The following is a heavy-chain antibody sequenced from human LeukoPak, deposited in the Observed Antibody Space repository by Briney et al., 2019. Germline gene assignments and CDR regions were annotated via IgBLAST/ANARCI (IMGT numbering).Heavy chain of an antibody. CDR1: GGSFSGYY. Sequence: SETLSLTCAVYGGSFSGYYWSWIRQPPGKGLEWIGEINHSGSTNYNPSPKSRVTISVDTSKNQFSLKLSSVTAADTAAYYCARATYCSSTSCYMGKGNFDYWGQGTLVTVSS. D-gene: IGHD2-2*02. CDR2: INHSGST. V-gene: IGHV4-34*01. CDR3: ARATYCSSTSCYMGKGNFDY. J-gene: IGHJ4*02.